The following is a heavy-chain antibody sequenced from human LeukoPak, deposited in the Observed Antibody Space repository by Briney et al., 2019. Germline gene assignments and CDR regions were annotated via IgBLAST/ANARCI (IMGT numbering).Heavy chain of an antibody. J-gene: IGHJ4*02. CDR3: AREVSEGLDF. V-gene: IGHV3-21*01. Sequence: GGSLRLSCTASGFTFSGYSMNWIRQAPGKGLEWVSSFGTRSTSIYHAGSVKGRFAISRDNAKNSLYLQMNSLRAEDTALYYCAREVSEGLDFWGQGTLVTVSS. D-gene: IGHD3-22*01. CDR2: FGTRSTSI. CDR1: GFTFSGYS.